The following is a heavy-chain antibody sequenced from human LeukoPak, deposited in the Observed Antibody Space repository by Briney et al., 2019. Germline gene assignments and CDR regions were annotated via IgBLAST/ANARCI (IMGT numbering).Heavy chain of an antibody. CDR3: ARSSSSVDY. CDR1: EFSVSTYG. D-gene: IGHD6-6*01. CDR2: INTIGNKI. J-gene: IGHJ4*02. V-gene: IGHV3-23*05. Sequence: GSLRLSCSASEFSVSTYGMNWVRQAPGRGLEWVSSINTIGNKIYYGDSVKGRFTISRDNSKNTLYLQMNSLRAEDTAVYYCARSSSSVDYWGQGTLVTVSS.